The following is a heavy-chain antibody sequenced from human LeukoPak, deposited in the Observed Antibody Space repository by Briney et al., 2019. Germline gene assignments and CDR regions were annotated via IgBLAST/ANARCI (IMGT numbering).Heavy chain of an antibody. CDR3: ARDGGASRMDV. J-gene: IGHJ6*02. CDR1: GGSISSYY. V-gene: IGHV4-59*01. D-gene: IGHD3-10*01. Sequence: SETLSLTCTVSGGSISSYYWSLIRQPPGKGLEWIGYIYYSGSTNYNPSLKSRVSISLDTSKNQFSLKLSSVTAADTAVYYCARDGGASRMDVWGQGTTVTVSS. CDR2: IYYSGST.